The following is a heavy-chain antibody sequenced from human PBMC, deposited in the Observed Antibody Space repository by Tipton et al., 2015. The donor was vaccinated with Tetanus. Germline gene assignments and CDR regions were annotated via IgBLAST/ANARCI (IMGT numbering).Heavy chain of an antibody. V-gene: IGHV4-61*01. CDR1: GDSVTSGSYY. CDR3: ARDRSDYSSGSYYYYGIDV. D-gene: IGHD3-10*01. J-gene: IGHJ6*02. Sequence: TLSLTCTVSGDSVTSGSYYYNWIRQPPGKGLEWIGYISYSGSTNYNPSLKSRVTISVDTSKNQFSLRLSSVTAADTAVYYCARDRSDYSSGSYYYYGIDVWGPGTTVTVSS. CDR2: ISYSGST.